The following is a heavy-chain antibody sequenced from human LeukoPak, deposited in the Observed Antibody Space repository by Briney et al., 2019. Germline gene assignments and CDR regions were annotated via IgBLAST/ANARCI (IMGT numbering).Heavy chain of an antibody. D-gene: IGHD4-17*01. J-gene: IGHJ4*02. V-gene: IGHV4-34*01. Sequence: SETLSLTCAVYGGSFSGYYWSWIRQPPGKGLEWIGEINHSGSTNCNPSLKSRVTISVDTSKNQFSLKLSSVTAADTAVYYCARGTNDYGYYFDYWGQGTLVTVSS. CDR2: INHSGST. CDR1: GGSFSGYY. CDR3: ARGTNDYGYYFDY.